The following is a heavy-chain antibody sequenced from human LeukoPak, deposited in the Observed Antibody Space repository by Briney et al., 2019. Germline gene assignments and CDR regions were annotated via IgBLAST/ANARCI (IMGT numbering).Heavy chain of an antibody. J-gene: IGHJ4*02. CDR3: SRDLREGYGSGSFSS. D-gene: IGHD3-10*01. CDR2: INTYNGYT. Sequence: ASVKVSCKASGYTFTSYGISWVRQAPGQGLEWMGRINTYNGYTKYTQKFQGRVTMTTDTSTSTAYMELRSLRSDDTAVSYCSRDLREGYGSGSFSSRGQGTLVTVSS. CDR1: GYTFTSYG. V-gene: IGHV1-18*01.